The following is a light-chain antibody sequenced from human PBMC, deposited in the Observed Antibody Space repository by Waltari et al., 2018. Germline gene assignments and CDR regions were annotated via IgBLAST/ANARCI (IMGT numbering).Light chain of an antibody. J-gene: IGLJ3*02. CDR2: DVN. CDR3: RSYTSRISWV. Sequence: WYQRAPRKPLKLMIHDVNKRPSGVSHRYPGSKSGNTASLNISGLQAEHEADYSCRSYTSRISWVFGGGSKLIVL. V-gene: IGLV2-14*03.